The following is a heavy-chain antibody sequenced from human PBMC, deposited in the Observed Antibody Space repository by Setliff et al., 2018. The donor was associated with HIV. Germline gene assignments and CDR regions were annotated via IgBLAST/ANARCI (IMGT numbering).Heavy chain of an antibody. D-gene: IGHD4-17*01. Sequence: SETLSLTCTVSGGSISSYYWSWIRQPAGKGLEWIGRIYTSGSTNYNPSLKSRVTILIDPSKNQFSLRLSSVTAADTAIYYCVGIYADYSYYLDVWGKGTTVTVSS. J-gene: IGHJ6*03. CDR1: GGSISSYY. CDR3: VGIYADYSYYLDV. CDR2: IYTSGST. V-gene: IGHV4-4*07.